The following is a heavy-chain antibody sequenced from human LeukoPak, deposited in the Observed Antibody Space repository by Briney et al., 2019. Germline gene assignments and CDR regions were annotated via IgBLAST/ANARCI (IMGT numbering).Heavy chain of an antibody. CDR3: ARGRQYYYDSSARFDY. CDR2: ISVYNGNT. CDR1: GYTFTSYG. V-gene: IGHV1-18*01. J-gene: IGHJ4*02. D-gene: IGHD3-22*01. Sequence: AASVKVSCKASGYTFTSYGISWVRQAPGQGLEWMGWISVYNGNTKYAQKLQGRVTMTTDTSTSTAYMELRSLRSDDTAVYYCARGRQYYYDSSARFDYWGQGTLVTVSS.